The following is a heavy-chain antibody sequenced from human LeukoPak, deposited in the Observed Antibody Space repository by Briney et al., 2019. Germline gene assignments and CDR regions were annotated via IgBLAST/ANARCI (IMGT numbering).Heavy chain of an antibody. V-gene: IGHV1-18*01. Sequence: ASVKVSCKASGYTFTSYGISWVRQAPGQGLEWMGWISAYSGNTNYAQKLQGRVTMTTDTSTSTAYMELRSLRSDDTAVYYCARDLLEDYYGSGSYYTTFDYWGQGTLVTVSS. CDR3: ARDLLEDYYGSGSYYTTFDY. CDR2: ISAYSGNT. J-gene: IGHJ4*02. CDR1: GYTFTSYG. D-gene: IGHD3-10*01.